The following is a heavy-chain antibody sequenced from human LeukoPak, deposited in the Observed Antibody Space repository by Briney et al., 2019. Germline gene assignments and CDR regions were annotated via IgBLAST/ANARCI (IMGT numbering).Heavy chain of an antibody. V-gene: IGHV3-74*01. D-gene: IGHD1-26*01. CDR1: GFTLSTYW. J-gene: IGHJ3*02. CDR2: INSEETVA. Sequence: PGGSLRLSCAASGFTLSTYWMHWVRQAPGKGLVWVSRINSEETVANYADSVRGRFTISRDNVKNTLYLQMNSLGAEDTAVYYCARESTVGPIQRYALDIWGQGTMVTVSS. CDR3: ARESTVGPIQRYALDI.